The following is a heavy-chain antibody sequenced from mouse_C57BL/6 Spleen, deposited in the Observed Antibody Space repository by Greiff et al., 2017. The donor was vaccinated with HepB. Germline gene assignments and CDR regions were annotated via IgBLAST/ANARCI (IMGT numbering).Heavy chain of an antibody. CDR3: ARRHYDYDGDYYAMDY. Sequence: VKLVESGPGILQSSQTLSLTCSFSGFSLSTSGMGVSWIRQPSGKGLEWLAHIYWDDDKRYNPSLKSRLTISKDTSRNQVFLKITSVDTADTATYYCARRHYDYDGDYYAMDYWGQGTSVTVSS. CDR2: IYWDDDK. V-gene: IGHV8-12*01. J-gene: IGHJ4*01. D-gene: IGHD2-4*01. CDR1: GFSLSTSGMG.